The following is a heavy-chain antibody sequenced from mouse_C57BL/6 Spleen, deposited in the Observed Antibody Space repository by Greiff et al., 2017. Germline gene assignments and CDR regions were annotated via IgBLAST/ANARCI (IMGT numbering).Heavy chain of an antibody. J-gene: IGHJ2*01. CDR3: ARGGDYDHFDY. V-gene: IGHV5-16*01. D-gene: IGHD2-4*01. CDR1: GFTFSDYY. Sequence: EVKLMESEGGLVQPGSSMKLSCTASGFTFSDYYMAWVRQVPEKGLEWVANINYDGSSTYYLDSLKSRFIISRDNAKNILYLQMSSLKSEDTATYYCARGGDYDHFDYWGQGTTLTVSS. CDR2: INYDGSST.